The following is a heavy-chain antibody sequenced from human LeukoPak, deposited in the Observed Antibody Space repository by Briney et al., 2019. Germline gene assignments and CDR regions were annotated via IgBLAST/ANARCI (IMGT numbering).Heavy chain of an antibody. Sequence: GGSLRLSCAASGFTFSNAWMSWVRQAPGKGLEWVSAISGSGGSTYYADSVKGRFTISRDNSKNTLYLQMNSLRAEDTAVYYCAKDSRITMIVVVITFDYWGQGTLVTVSS. CDR1: GFTFSNAW. V-gene: IGHV3-23*01. CDR3: AKDSRITMIVVVITFDY. J-gene: IGHJ4*02. CDR2: ISGSGGST. D-gene: IGHD3-22*01.